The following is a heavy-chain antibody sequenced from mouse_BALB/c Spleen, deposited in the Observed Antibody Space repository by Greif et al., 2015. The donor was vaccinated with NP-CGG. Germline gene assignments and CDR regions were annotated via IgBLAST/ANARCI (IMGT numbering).Heavy chain of an antibody. J-gene: IGHJ2*01. CDR2: INPSTGYT. Sequence: VQLQQSGAELAKPGASVKMSCKASGYTFTSYWMHWVKQRPGQGLEWIGYINPSTGYTEYNQKFKDKATLTADKSSGTAYMQLSSLTSEDSAVYYCASKTWDFDYWGQGTTLTVSS. D-gene: IGHD4-1*01. CDR3: ASKTWDFDY. CDR1: GYTFTSYW. V-gene: IGHV1-7*01.